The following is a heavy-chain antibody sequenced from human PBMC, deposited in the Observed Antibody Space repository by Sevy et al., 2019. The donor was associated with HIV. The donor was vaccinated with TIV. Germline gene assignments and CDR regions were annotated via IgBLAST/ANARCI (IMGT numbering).Heavy chain of an antibody. J-gene: IGHJ4*02. CDR2: ISHDGRYK. CDR1: GFTFTNYD. D-gene: IGHD2-21*02. CDR3: ARLVSCGGDCYYLDS. V-gene: IGHV3-30*03. Sequence: GGSLRLSCAASGFTFTNYDLHWVRQAPGKWLDWVAVISHDGRYKNYGDSVKVRFTISRDNLRNTLFLQMDTLRPDDTAVYFCARLVSCGGDCYYLDSWGQGALVTVSS.